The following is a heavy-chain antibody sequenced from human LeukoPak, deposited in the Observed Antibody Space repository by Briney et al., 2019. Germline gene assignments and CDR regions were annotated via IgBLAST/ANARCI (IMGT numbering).Heavy chain of an antibody. CDR2: IYYSGST. Sequence: PSETLSLTCTVSGGSISSYYWSWIRQPPGKGLEWIGYIYYSGSTNYNPSLKSRVTISVDTSKNQFSLKLSSVTAADTAVYYCARGPYGDYVNWFDPWGQGTLVTDSS. CDR1: GGSISSYY. D-gene: IGHD4-17*01. J-gene: IGHJ5*02. CDR3: ARGPYGDYVNWFDP. V-gene: IGHV4-59*01.